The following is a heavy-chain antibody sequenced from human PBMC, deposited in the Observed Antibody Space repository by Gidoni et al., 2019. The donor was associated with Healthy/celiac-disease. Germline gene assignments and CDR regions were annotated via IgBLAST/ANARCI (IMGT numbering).Heavy chain of an antibody. CDR2: INHSGST. Sequence: QVQLQQWGAGLLKPSETLSLTCAVYGGSFSGYYWSWIRQPPGKGLEWIGEINHSGSTNYNPSLTSRVTISVDTSKNQFSLKLSSVTAADTAVYYCARDSKGSWHRGGYYYYGMDVWGQGTTVTVSS. CDR1: GGSFSGYY. V-gene: IGHV4-34*01. D-gene: IGHD6-13*01. CDR3: ARDSKGSWHRGGYYYYGMDV. J-gene: IGHJ6*02.